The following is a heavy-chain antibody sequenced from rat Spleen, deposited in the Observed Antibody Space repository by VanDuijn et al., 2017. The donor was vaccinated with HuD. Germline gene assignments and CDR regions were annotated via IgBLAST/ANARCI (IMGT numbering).Heavy chain of an antibody. D-gene: IGHD1-1*01. CDR2: IWSGGST. J-gene: IGHJ3*01. V-gene: IGHV2S63*01. Sequence: EVQLKESGPGLVQPSQTLSLTCTVSGFSLTDYSVHWVRQPPGKGLEWMGAIWSGGSTDYNSALKSRLNISRDTSKSQVFLKMNSLQTEDTAIYFCTALLPPFTYWGQGTLVTVSS. CDR1: GFSLTDYS. CDR3: TALLPPFTY.